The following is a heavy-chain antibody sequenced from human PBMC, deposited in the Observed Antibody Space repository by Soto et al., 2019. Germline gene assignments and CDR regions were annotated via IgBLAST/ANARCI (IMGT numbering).Heavy chain of an antibody. J-gene: IGHJ4*02. Sequence: GGSLRLSCVASGFTFSSYEMNWVRQAPGKGLEWVSYISSSGSTIYYADSVKGRFTISRDNAKNSLYLQMNSLRAEDTAVYYCAREEGTLRFLEWLGEVDYWGQGTMVTVYS. CDR1: GFTFSSYE. V-gene: IGHV3-48*03. CDR2: ISSSGSTI. D-gene: IGHD3-3*01. CDR3: AREEGTLRFLEWLGEVDY.